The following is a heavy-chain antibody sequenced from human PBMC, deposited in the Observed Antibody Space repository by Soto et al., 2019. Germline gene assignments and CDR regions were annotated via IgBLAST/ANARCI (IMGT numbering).Heavy chain of an antibody. CDR3: ARVVRLLHFDY. D-gene: IGHD3-22*01. J-gene: IGHJ4*02. Sequence: SETLSLTCTVSGGSISSGGYYWSWIRQHPGKGLEWIGYIYHSGSTYYNPSLKSRVTISVDTSKNQFSLKLSSVTAADTAVYDCARVVRLLHFDYWGQGTLVTVAS. CDR1: GGSISSGGYY. CDR2: IYHSGST. V-gene: IGHV4-31*03.